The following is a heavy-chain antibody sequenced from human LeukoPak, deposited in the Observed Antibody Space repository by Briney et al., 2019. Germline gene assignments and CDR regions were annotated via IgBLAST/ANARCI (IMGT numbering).Heavy chain of an antibody. CDR2: IHYSGST. CDR3: ARDPYYDRSGGFDP. Sequence: SQTLSLTCTVSGGSISSGGYYWSWIRQHPGKGLEWIGYIHYSGSTYSNPSLKSRVTISVDTSKNQFSLKLSSVTAADTAVYFCARDPYYDRSGGFDPWGQGTLVTVSS. J-gene: IGHJ5*02. CDR1: GGSISSGGYY. D-gene: IGHD3-16*01. V-gene: IGHV4-31*03.